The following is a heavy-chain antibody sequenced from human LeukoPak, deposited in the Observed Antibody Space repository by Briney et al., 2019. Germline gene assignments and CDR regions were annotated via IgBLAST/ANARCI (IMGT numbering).Heavy chain of an antibody. V-gene: IGHV4-38-2*01. CDR2: IFHSGKT. D-gene: IGHD2-21*01. J-gene: IGHJ4*02. CDR1: GYSISSGYY. Sequence: PSETLSLTCGVSGYSISSGYYWGWIRHSPGKGLEWIGSIFHSGKTYYNLSLTSRVTISVDTSKNQFSLKLTSVTAADTAVYYCARGDIPDFWGQGTLVTVSS. CDR3: ARGDIPDF.